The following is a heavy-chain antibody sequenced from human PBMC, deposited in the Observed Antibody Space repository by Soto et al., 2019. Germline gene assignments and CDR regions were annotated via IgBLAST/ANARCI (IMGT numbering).Heavy chain of an antibody. CDR2: IYYSGST. D-gene: IGHD1-26*01. J-gene: IGHJ4*02. CDR3: ARVKVMGATISDY. Sequence: QVQLQESGPGLVKPSQTLSLTCTVSGGSISSGDYYWSWIRQPPGKGLEWIGHIYYSGSTYYNPSLKSRITISVDTSKHQFSLKLTDVTAADTAVYYCARVKVMGATISDYWGQGTLVTVSS. CDR1: GGSISSGDYY. V-gene: IGHV4-30-4*01.